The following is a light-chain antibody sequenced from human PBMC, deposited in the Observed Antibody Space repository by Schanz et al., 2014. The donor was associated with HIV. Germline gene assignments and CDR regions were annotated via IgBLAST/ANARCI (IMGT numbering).Light chain of an antibody. J-gene: IGLJ2*01. CDR1: NSDIGGYNF. V-gene: IGLV2-14*03. Sequence: QSALTQPASVSGSPGQSITISCTGTNSDIGGYNFVSWYQQHADKAPKLIIYDVTSRPSGISSRFSGSKSGNTASLTISGLQTEDEADYYCSSYTSSSTLEVFGGGTKLTVL. CDR3: SSYTSSSTLEV. CDR2: DVT.